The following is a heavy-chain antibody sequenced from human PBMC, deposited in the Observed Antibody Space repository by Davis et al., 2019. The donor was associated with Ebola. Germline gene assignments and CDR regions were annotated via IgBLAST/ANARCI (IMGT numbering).Heavy chain of an antibody. D-gene: IGHD1-26*01. Sequence: ASVKVSCKASGYTFTSYAMHWVRQAPGQRLEWMGWINAGNGNTKYSQKFQGRVTITRDTSASTAYMELSSLRSEDTAVYYCARGGGWELLRNAFDIWGQGTMVTVSS. CDR2: INAGNGNT. V-gene: IGHV1-3*01. CDR3: ARGGGWELLRNAFDI. J-gene: IGHJ3*02. CDR1: GYTFTSYA.